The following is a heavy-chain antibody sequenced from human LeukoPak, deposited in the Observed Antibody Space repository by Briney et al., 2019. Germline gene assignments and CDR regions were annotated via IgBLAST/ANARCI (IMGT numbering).Heavy chain of an antibody. CDR3: GREDCNNVRCYGASDA. Sequence: GGSMRLSCVGSGFTFSSYATTWVRQAPGKGLEWVSSISSNNNIYYADSGKGRFTISRDNAKNSLSLHMSRLRGEDTAVYYCGREDCNNVRCYGASDAWGEGTLVTVSS. V-gene: IGHV3-69-1*01. J-gene: IGHJ5*02. CDR1: GFTFSSYA. D-gene: IGHD2-2*01. CDR2: ISSNNNI.